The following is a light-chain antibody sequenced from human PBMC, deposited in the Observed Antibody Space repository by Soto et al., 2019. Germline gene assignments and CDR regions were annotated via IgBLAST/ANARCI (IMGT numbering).Light chain of an antibody. J-gene: IGLJ2*01. CDR1: NIGSKG. CDR2: EDS. V-gene: IGLV3-21*02. Sequence: SSELTQPPSVSVAPGQTPTISCGGNNIGSKGVHWYQQKPGQAPVLVVYEDSDRPSGIPERFSGSNSGNTATLTISRVEAGDEADYYCQVWDKSSDQPVFGGGTKLTVL. CDR3: QVWDKSSDQPV.